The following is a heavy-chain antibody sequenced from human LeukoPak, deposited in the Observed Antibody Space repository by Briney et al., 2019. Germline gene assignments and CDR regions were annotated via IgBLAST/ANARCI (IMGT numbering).Heavy chain of an antibody. CDR3: AREGVGDYYYCIDV. Sequence: GGSLRLSCAASGFTFSSYWKSWVRQAPGKGLEWVANIKQDGSEKYYVDSVKGRFTISRDNAKKSLYLQMNSLRAEDTAVYYCAREGVGDYYYCIDVWGKGTTVTVSS. CDR2: IKQDGSEK. D-gene: IGHD3-10*01. J-gene: IGHJ6*03. V-gene: IGHV3-7*01. CDR1: GFTFSSYW.